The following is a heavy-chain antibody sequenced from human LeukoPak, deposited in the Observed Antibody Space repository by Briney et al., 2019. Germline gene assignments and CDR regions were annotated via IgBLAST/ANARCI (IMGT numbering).Heavy chain of an antibody. CDR3: ARDIHCSSTSCYGAFDI. Sequence: PGRSLRLSCAASGFTFSSYAMHWVRQAPGKGLERVAVISYDGSNKYYADSVKGRFTISRDNSKNTLYLQMNSLRAEDTAVYYCARDIHCSSTSCYGAFDIWGQGTMVTVSS. V-gene: IGHV3-30*04. J-gene: IGHJ3*02. CDR2: ISYDGSNK. CDR1: GFTFSSYA. D-gene: IGHD2-2*01.